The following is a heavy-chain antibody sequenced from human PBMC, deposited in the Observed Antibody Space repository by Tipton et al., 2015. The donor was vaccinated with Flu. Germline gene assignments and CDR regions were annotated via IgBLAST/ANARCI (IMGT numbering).Heavy chain of an antibody. J-gene: IGHJ4*02. V-gene: IGHV3-30*19. CDR3: ARVYISYFFDY. CDR1: GFTFRSYG. CDR2: ISDDGNDI. Sequence: QLVQSGGGVVQPGRSLRLSCATSGFTFRSYGMHWVRQAPGKGLEWVAFISDDGNDINYADSVKGRFTISRDNSKKTIFLQMNSLRAEDTALYYCARVYISYFFDYWGRGTLVTVSS. D-gene: IGHD5-12*01.